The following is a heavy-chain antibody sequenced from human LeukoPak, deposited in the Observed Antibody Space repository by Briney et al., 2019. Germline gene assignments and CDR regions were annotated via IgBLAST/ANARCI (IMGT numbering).Heavy chain of an antibody. CDR2: ISGYGAST. CDR1: GFSFGAAA. Sequence: GGSLRLSCAASGFSFGAAAMSWVPQAPGKGLERVSTISGYGASTYYADSVKGRFTFSRDNSKNTLYLQMNRLTAEATAVYYCVKRVTLLQLGLHYYDYWGQGSLVTVSS. V-gene: IGHV3-23*01. J-gene: IGHJ4*02. D-gene: IGHD1-1*01. CDR3: VKRVTLLQLGLHYYDY.